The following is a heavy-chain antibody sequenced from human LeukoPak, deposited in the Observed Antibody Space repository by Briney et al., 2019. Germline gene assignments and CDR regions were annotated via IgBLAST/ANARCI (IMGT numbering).Heavy chain of an antibody. CDR1: GYTFTSYD. Sequence: GASVKVSCKASGYTFTSYDINWVRQATGQGLEWMGWMNPNSGNPGYAQKFQGRVTMTRNTSISTAYMELSSLRSEDTAVYYCARRRLGLAAGNWFDPWGQGTLVTVSS. J-gene: IGHJ5*02. CDR2: MNPNSGNP. CDR3: ARRRLGLAAGNWFDP. D-gene: IGHD6-13*01. V-gene: IGHV1-8*01.